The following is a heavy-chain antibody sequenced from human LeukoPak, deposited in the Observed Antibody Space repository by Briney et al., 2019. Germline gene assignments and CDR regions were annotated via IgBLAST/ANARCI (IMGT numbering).Heavy chain of an antibody. J-gene: IGHJ4*02. CDR1: GFTFSSYE. CDR2: ISSSGSTI. CDR3: ARVGVRGVSTFDY. Sequence: GGSLRLSCAASGFTFSSYEMNWVRQAPGKGLEWVLHISSSGSTIYDADSVKGRFTISRDNAKNSLYLQMNSLRAEDTAVYYCARVGVRGVSTFDYWGQGILVTVSS. D-gene: IGHD3-10*01. V-gene: IGHV3-48*03.